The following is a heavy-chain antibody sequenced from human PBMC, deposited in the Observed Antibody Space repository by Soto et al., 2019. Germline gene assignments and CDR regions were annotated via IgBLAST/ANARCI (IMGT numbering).Heavy chain of an antibody. D-gene: IGHD3-3*02. CDR1: GFSLSGDGVG. CDR2: IYWDDDQ. CDR3: AHAFGGTSWPNDAFDI. Sequence: QITLKESGPTLVKPTQSLTLTCTVSGFSLSGDGVGVGWIRQPPGKALEWLALIYWDDDQRYSPSLKTRLTITKDTSKNQVVLTMTNMDPVDTATYYCAHAFGGTSWPNDAFDIWDQGTVVTVSS. V-gene: IGHV2-5*02. J-gene: IGHJ3*02.